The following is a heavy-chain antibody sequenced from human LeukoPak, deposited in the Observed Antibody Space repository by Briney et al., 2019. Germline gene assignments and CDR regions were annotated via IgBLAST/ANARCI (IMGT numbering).Heavy chain of an antibody. D-gene: IGHD6-13*01. J-gene: IGHJ6*02. V-gene: IGHV4-34*01. CDR2: VNHRGSN. CDR3: ARGIAAVGTTYYYYGMDV. CDR1: GGSFSGYY. Sequence: SETLSLTCAVYGGSFSGYYWSWIRQPPGKGLEWIGEVNHRGSNTYNPSLKSRVTISAETSRNQFSLNLSTVTAAETAVYYCARGIAAVGTTYYYYGMDVWGQGTTVTVSS.